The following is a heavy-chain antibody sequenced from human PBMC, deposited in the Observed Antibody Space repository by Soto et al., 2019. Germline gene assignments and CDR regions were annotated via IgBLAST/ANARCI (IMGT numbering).Heavy chain of an antibody. CDR1: GFTFSNYA. Sequence: GGSLRLSCAASGFTFSNYAMTWVRQAPGKGLEWVSAISGSGGGTYSADSVKGRFTISRDNSKNTLFLQMNSLRAEDTALYYCAKGLDLIGRDPSXYGGYDLSFYYYYAMGVWGQGTTVTVSS. V-gene: IGHV3-23*01. J-gene: IGHJ6*02. CDR2: ISGSGGGT. CDR3: AKGLDLIGRDPSXYGGYDLSFYYYYAMGV. D-gene: IGHD5-12*01.